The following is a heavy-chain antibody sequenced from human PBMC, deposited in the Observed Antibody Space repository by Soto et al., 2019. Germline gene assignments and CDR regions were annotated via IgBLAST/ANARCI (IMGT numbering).Heavy chain of an antibody. D-gene: IGHD3-10*01. CDR2: IYYSGST. CDR1: GGSISSGDYY. Sequence: SETLSLTCTVSGGSISSGDYYWSWIRQPPGKGLEWIGYIYYSGSTYYNPSLKSRVTISVDTSKNQFSLKLSSVTAADTAVYYCARYYYGSGSYSDLDYWGQGTLVTVS. CDR3: ARYYYGSGSYSDLDY. J-gene: IGHJ4*02. V-gene: IGHV4-30-4*01.